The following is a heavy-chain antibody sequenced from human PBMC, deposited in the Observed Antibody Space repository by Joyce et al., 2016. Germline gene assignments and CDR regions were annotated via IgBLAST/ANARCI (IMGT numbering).Heavy chain of an antibody. CDR3: ARVRGVVVITMEDYYFDL. D-gene: IGHD2-2*01. V-gene: IGHV4-59*01. J-gene: IGHJ2*01. CDR1: DGSISGDY. Sequence: QVQLQESGPGLVRPSETLSLTCTVSDGSISGDYWGWIRQSPGKGREWIGYIYYSGSLDYNPALKSRVTISLDTSKTQFSLKLGSVTAADTAIYYCARVRGVVVITMEDYYFDLWGRGTLVTVSS. CDR2: IYYSGSL.